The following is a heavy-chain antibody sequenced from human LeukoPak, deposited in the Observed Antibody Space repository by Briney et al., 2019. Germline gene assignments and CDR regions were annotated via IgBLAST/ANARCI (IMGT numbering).Heavy chain of an antibody. CDR3: AKDQYDILTGYYTPPSDY. Sequence: GGSLRFYCAASGFTFSSYAMSWVRQAPGKGLEWVSAISGSGGSTYYADSVKGRFTISRDNSKNTLYLQMNSLRAEDTAVYYCAKDQYDILTGYYTPPSDYWGQGTLVTVSS. J-gene: IGHJ4*02. V-gene: IGHV3-23*01. CDR2: ISGSGGST. CDR1: GFTFSSYA. D-gene: IGHD3-9*01.